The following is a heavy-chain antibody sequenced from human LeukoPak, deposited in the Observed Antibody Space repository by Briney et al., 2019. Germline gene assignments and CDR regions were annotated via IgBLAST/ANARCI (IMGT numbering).Heavy chain of an antibody. CDR2: VDNSGST. CDR1: GGSISSHY. D-gene: IGHD3-22*01. Sequence: SETLSLTCTFSGGSISSHYWSWIRQPPGKGLEWIGHVDNSGSTNYNPSLRSRVTISLDTSKNQFSLKVNTVTAADTAVYYCASDMGQYYDSSGYYSWYFDLWGRGTLVTVSS. V-gene: IGHV4-59*11. J-gene: IGHJ2*01. CDR3: ASDMGQYYDSSGYYSWYFDL.